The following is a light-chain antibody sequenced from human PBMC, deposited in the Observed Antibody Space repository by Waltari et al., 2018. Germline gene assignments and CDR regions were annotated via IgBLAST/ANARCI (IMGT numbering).Light chain of an antibody. CDR1: SSDIGAYTF. V-gene: IGLV2-23*02. CDR3: SSYAGSNYV. CDR2: SVS. Sequence: QSALTQPASVSGSPGQSIAISCTGSSSDIGAYTFVSWYPQHPGKAPKLIISSVSERPSGVSNRFSGSKSGNTASLTISGLQAEDEADYYCSSYAGSNYVFGTGTKVTVL. J-gene: IGLJ1*01.